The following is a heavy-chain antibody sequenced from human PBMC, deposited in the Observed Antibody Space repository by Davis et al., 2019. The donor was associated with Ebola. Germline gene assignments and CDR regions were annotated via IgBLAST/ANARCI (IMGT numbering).Heavy chain of an antibody. Sequence: SETLSLTCTVSGGSISSSSYYWGWIRQPPGKGLEWIGSIYYSGSTYYNPSLKSRVTISVDTSKNQFSLKLSSVTAADTAVYYCARPGYSYGSFDYWGQGTLVTVSP. D-gene: IGHD5-18*01. CDR2: IYYSGST. CDR1: GGSISSSSYY. J-gene: IGHJ4*02. V-gene: IGHV4-39*01. CDR3: ARPGYSYGSFDY.